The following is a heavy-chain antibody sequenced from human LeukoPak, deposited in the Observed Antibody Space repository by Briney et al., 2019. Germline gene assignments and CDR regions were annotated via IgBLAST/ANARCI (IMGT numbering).Heavy chain of an antibody. V-gene: IGHV4-39*02. D-gene: IGHD3-3*01. Sequence: SETLSLTCFVSGDSITSRSFYWGWIRQPPGKNLEWIGNVYYNGRTSYNPSLKTRVTISVDTSRNHFSLKLTSVTAADTAVYYCARGGKTIRFLAVHYMDVWGKGTTVIVS. J-gene: IGHJ6*03. CDR3: ARGGKTIRFLAVHYMDV. CDR2: VYYNGRT. CDR1: GDSITSRSFY.